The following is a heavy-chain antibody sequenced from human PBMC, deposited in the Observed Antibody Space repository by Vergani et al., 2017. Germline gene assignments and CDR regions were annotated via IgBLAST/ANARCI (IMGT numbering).Heavy chain of an antibody. V-gene: IGHV4-61*02. CDR3: ARDTAVADDVFDL. J-gene: IGHJ3*01. Sequence: QVQLQESGPGLVKPSQTLSLTCTVSGASISSGNYYWNWIRQPAGKGLEWIGRIYTSGSTNYNPSLKSRVTLSLVRSTNQVSLKVSSVTAADTAVYFCARDTAVADDVFDLWGQGTLVSVSA. D-gene: IGHD6-19*01. CDR1: GASISSGNYY. CDR2: IYTSGST.